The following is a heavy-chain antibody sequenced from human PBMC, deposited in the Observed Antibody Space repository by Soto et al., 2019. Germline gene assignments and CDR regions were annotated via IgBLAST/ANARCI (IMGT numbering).Heavy chain of an antibody. Sequence: ASVKVSCKASGYTFTGYYMHWVRQAPGQGLEWMGWINPNSGGTNYAQKFQGWVTMTRDTSISTAYMELSRLRSDDTAVYYCARSYSSGWYHAFDIWGQGTMVPVSS. J-gene: IGHJ3*02. CDR2: INPNSGGT. D-gene: IGHD6-19*01. CDR3: ARSYSSGWYHAFDI. CDR1: GYTFTGYY. V-gene: IGHV1-2*04.